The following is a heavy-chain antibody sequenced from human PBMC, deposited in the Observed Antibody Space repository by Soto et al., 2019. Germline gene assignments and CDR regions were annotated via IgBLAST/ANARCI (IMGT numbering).Heavy chain of an antibody. J-gene: IGHJ5*02. Sequence: SETLSLTCTVSGGSISSYYWSWIRQPPGKGLEWIGYIYYSGSTNYNPSLKSRVTISVDTSKNQFSLKLSSVTAADTAVYYCARMGVVAATPNWFDPWGQGTLVTVSS. D-gene: IGHD2-15*01. CDR1: GGSISSYY. V-gene: IGHV4-59*01. CDR2: IYYSGST. CDR3: ARMGVVAATPNWFDP.